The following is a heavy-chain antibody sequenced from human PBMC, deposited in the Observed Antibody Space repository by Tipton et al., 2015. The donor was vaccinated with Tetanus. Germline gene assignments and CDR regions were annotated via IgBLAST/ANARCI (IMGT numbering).Heavy chain of an antibody. D-gene: IGHD6-6*01. CDR1: GGSINSPDYS. CDR3: ARDRGQQFVSDWFAP. J-gene: IGHJ5*02. Sequence: LRLSCTVSGGSINSPDYSWGWIRQPPGKGLEWIGYIYQSGSTSYNPPLATRVTITADKSKNQFSLNLTSVTAADTAVYYCARDRGQQFVSDWFAPWGQGTLVTVSS. CDR2: IYQSGST. V-gene: IGHV4-30-2*01.